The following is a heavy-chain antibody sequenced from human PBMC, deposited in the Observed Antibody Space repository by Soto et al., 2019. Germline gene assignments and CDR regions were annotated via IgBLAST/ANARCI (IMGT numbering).Heavy chain of an antibody. Sequence: PSETLSLTCTVSGGSISSYYWSWIRQPPGKGLEWIGYIYYSGSTNYNPSLKSRVTISVDTSKNQFSLKLSSVTAADTAVYYCASGIMITFGGVNAFDIWGQGTMVTVSS. CDR1: GGSISSYY. J-gene: IGHJ3*02. CDR2: IYYSGST. CDR3: ASGIMITFGGVNAFDI. D-gene: IGHD3-16*01. V-gene: IGHV4-59*01.